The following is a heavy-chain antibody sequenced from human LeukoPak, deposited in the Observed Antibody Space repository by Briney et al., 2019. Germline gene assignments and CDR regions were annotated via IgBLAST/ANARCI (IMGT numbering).Heavy chain of an antibody. Sequence: GGSLRLSCAASGFTFSSYNMNWVRQAPGKGLEWVSYIGSSSSTIYYADSVKGRFTISRDNAKNSLYLQMNSLRAEDTAVYYCARYGDYGSYDYWGQGTLVTVSS. D-gene: IGHD4-17*01. V-gene: IGHV3-48*04. CDR3: ARYGDYGSYDY. J-gene: IGHJ4*02. CDR1: GFTFSSYN. CDR2: IGSSSSTI.